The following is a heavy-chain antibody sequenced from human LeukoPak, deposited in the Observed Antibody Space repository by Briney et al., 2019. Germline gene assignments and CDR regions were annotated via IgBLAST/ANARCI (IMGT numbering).Heavy chain of an antibody. V-gene: IGHV4-59*01. CDR2: IYYSGST. CDR3: AREVGHPRTALGLSHFDY. D-gene: IGHD5-18*01. J-gene: IGHJ4*02. Sequence: SETLSLTCTVSGGSISSYYWSWIRQPPGKGLEWIGYIYYSGSTNYNPSLKSRVTISVDTSKNQFSLKLSSVTAADTAVYYCAREVGHPRTALGLSHFDYWGQGTQVTVSS. CDR1: GGSISSYY.